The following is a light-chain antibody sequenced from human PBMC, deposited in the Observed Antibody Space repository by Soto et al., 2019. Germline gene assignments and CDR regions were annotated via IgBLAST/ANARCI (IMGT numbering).Light chain of an antibody. Sequence: DIQMTQSPSSLSASVGDRVTITCRASQSISSYLNWYQQKPGKAPKLLIDAGSSLQSGVPSRFSGSGSGTDFTLTISSLQPEDFATYYCQQSYSTPMYTFGQGTKLEIK. CDR2: AGS. CDR1: QSISSY. CDR3: QQSYSTPMYT. V-gene: IGKV1-39*01. J-gene: IGKJ2*01.